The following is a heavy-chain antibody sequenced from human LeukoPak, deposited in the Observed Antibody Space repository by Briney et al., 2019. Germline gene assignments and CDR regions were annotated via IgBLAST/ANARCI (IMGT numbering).Heavy chain of an antibody. CDR3: AKKNSYGSGAGDPLDV. CDR2: ISHDGSLK. J-gene: IGHJ3*01. V-gene: IGHV3-30*18. CDR1: GFSFSNFG. Sequence: GGSLRLSCAAPGFSFSNFGMHWVRQAPGKGLEWVAIISHDGSLKYFLDSVKGRFTISRDNSKNTLYLQMDSLRADGTAVYYCAKKNSYGSGAGDPLDVWGHGTLVTVSS. D-gene: IGHD3-10*01.